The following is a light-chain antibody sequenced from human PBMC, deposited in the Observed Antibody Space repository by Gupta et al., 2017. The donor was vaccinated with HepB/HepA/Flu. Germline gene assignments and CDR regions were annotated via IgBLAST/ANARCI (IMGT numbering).Light chain of an antibody. J-gene: IGKJ1*01. CDR1: QSISSY. Sequence: DNQLTESPTSLSASVGDRVTITCRASQSISSYLNWYQQKPGKAPKLLIYAASSLQSGVPSRFSGRGSGTDFTLTISRLQPEDFSTYYGQQSHSTSWTFGQGTKVEIK. CDR2: AAS. V-gene: IGKV1-39*01. CDR3: QQSHSTSWT.